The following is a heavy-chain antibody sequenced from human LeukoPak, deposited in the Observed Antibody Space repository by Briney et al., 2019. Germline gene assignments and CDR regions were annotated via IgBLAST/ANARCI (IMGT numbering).Heavy chain of an antibody. Sequence: QPGGSLRLSYAASGFIFSDYWMMWVRQAPGKAPEWVGNIRDDASEINYVDSVKGRFTISRDNTQMSLFLQMNSLRVDDTAVYYCLTDRKAATWDPRFNYGGQGTLVIVSS. V-gene: IGHV3-7*04. CDR3: LTDRKAATWDPRFNY. D-gene: IGHD6-25*01. CDR1: GFIFSDYW. CDR2: IRDDASEI. J-gene: IGHJ4*02.